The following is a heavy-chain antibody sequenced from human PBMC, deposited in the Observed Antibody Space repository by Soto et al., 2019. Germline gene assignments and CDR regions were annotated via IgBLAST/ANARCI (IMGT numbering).Heavy chain of an antibody. CDR3: VKDASRYCGGGSCHFDY. Sequence: GSLRLSCAASGFTFSTYGMHWVRQAPGKGLEWVAVISYDGGNKYYADSVKGRFTISRDNSKNTLYLQMDSLGAEDTAVYYCVKDASRYCGGGSCHFDYWGQGTVVTVSS. J-gene: IGHJ4*02. V-gene: IGHV3-30*18. D-gene: IGHD2-15*01. CDR2: ISYDGGNK. CDR1: GFTFSTYG.